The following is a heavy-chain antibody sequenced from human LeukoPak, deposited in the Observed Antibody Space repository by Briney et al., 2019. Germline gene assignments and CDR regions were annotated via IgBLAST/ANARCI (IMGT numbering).Heavy chain of an antibody. J-gene: IGHJ4*02. CDR1: GLSLSNYP. CDR2: ITYDGAFDGGKT. Sequence: GGSLRLSCEASGLSLSNYPMHWVRQAPGKGLEWITLITYDGAFDGGKTYYADSVKGRFTISRDNSKNTLYLQMNSLRAEDTAVYYCAKSGPLAGTVMRGFDYWGQGALVTVSS. V-gene: IGHV3-30*07. D-gene: IGHD6-19*01. CDR3: AKSGPLAGTVMRGFDY.